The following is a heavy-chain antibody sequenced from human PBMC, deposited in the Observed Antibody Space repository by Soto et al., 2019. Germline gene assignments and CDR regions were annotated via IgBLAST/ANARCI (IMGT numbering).Heavy chain of an antibody. Sequence: GGALSLSCPASGFTFSSYAMRWVRQTPGKGLEWVSAISGSGGSTYYADSVKGRFTISRDNSKNTLYLQMNSLRAEDTAVYYCAKVDIVATIGTRIDYWGQGTQVTVSS. J-gene: IGHJ4*02. CDR2: ISGSGGST. CDR3: AKVDIVATIGTRIDY. CDR1: GFTFSSYA. V-gene: IGHV3-23*01. D-gene: IGHD5-12*01.